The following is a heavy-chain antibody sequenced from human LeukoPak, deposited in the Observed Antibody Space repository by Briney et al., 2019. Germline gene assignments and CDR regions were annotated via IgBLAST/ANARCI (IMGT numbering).Heavy chain of an antibody. V-gene: IGHV3-30*19. J-gene: IGHJ3*02. Sequence: GGSLRLSCAASGFTFSSYGMHWVRQAPGKGLEWVAVISDDGRNKYYADSVKGRFTISRDNSKNTLYLQMNSLRAEDTAVYYCAGYDFWSGYHTDAFDIWGQGTMVTVSS. CDR3: AGYDFWSGYHTDAFDI. CDR1: GFTFSSYG. D-gene: IGHD3-3*01. CDR2: ISDDGRNK.